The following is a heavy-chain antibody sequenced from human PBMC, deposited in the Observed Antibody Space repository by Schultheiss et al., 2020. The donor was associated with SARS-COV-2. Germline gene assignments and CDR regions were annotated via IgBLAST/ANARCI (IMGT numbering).Heavy chain of an antibody. CDR2: ISYDGSNK. J-gene: IGHJ6*02. D-gene: IGHD3-10*01. Sequence: GGSLRLSCAASGFTFSSYSMNWVRQAPGKGLEWVAVISYDGSNKYYADSVKGRFTISRDNSKNTLYLQMNSLRAEDTAVYYCARGPLWFGEFHSYYYGMDVWGQGTTVTVSS. CDR3: ARGPLWFGEFHSYYYGMDV. V-gene: IGHV3-30*03. CDR1: GFTFSSYS.